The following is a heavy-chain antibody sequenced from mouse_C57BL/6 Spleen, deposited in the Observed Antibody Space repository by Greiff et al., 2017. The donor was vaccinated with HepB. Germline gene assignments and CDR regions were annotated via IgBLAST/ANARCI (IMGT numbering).Heavy chain of an antibody. V-gene: IGHV5-17*01. CDR2: ISSGSSTI. CDR3: ARGAQATWDY. D-gene: IGHD3-2*02. CDR1: GFTFSDYG. Sequence: EVKLVESGGGLVKPGGSLKLSCAASGFTFSDYGMHWVRQAPEKGLEWVAYISSGSSTIYYADTVKGRFTISRDNAKNTLFLQMTSLRSEDTAMYYCARGAQATWDYWGQGTTLTVSS. J-gene: IGHJ2*01.